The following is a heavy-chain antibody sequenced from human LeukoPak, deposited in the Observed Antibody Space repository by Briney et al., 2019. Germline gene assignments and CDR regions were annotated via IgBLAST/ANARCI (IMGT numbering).Heavy chain of an antibody. CDR3: ARLALRNYYYDSSGYPDY. Sequence: SETLSLTCTVSGGSISSGSYYWSWIRQPAGKGLEWIGRIYTSGSTYYNPSLKSRVTISVDTSKNQFSLKLSSVTAADTAVYYCARLALRNYYYDSSGYPDYWGQGTLVTVSS. CDR2: IYTSGST. V-gene: IGHV4-61*02. J-gene: IGHJ4*02. D-gene: IGHD3-22*01. CDR1: GGSISSGSYY.